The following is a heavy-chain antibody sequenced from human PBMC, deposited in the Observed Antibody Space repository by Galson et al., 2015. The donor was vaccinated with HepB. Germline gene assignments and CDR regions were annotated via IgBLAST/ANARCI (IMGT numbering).Heavy chain of an antibody. CDR3: AKSGYCSTTSCYEGWVFDY. CDR2: ISYDGSNK. Sequence: SLRLSCAASGFTFSSYGMHWVRQAPGKGLEWVALISYDGSNKYYADSVKGRFSISRDNSKNTLCLQMNSLRAEDTAMYYCAKSGYCSTTSCYEGWVFDYWGQGTLVTVSS. V-gene: IGHV3-30*18. D-gene: IGHD2-2*01. CDR1: GFTFSSYG. J-gene: IGHJ4*02.